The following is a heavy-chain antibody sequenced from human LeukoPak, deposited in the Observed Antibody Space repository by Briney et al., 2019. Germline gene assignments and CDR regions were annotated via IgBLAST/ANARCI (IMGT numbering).Heavy chain of an antibody. CDR3: ARSERGYSYGRYDY. D-gene: IGHD5-18*01. Sequence: SETLSLTCTVSGGSISSYFWTWIRQPPGKGLEWIGYIYYSGSDNYSPSLKSRVTMSVDSSKNQFSLKLTSMTTADTAVYYCARSERGYSYGRYDYWGQGTLVTVPS. V-gene: IGHV4-59*01. CDR1: GGSISSYF. J-gene: IGHJ4*02. CDR2: IYYSGSD.